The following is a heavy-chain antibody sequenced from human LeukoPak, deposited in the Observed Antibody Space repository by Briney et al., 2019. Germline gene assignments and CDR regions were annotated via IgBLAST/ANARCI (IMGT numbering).Heavy chain of an antibody. CDR1: GGSISSYY. Sequence: SETPSLTCTVSGGSISSYYWSWIRQPAGKGLEWIGRIYTSGSTNYNPSLKSRVTMSVDTSKNQFSLKLSSVTAADTAVYYCAREGYYGSGSYKDYWGQGTLVTVSS. D-gene: IGHD3-10*01. CDR2: IYTSGST. V-gene: IGHV4-4*07. J-gene: IGHJ4*02. CDR3: AREGYYGSGSYKDY.